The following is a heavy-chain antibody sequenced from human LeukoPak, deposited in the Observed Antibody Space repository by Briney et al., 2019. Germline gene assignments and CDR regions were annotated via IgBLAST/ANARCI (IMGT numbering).Heavy chain of an antibody. CDR1: GGSISSGAYY. D-gene: IGHD3-3*01. V-gene: IGHV4-31*11. CDR3: ARGTPPYDFWSGYYSGVGNYFDY. J-gene: IGHJ4*02. Sequence: SETLSLTCAVSGGSISSGAYYWSWIRQHPGKGLEWIGYIYYSGSTYYNPSLKSRVTISVDTSKNQFSLKLSSVTAADTAVYYCARGTPPYDFWSGYYSGVGNYFDYWGQGTLVTVSS. CDR2: IYYSGST.